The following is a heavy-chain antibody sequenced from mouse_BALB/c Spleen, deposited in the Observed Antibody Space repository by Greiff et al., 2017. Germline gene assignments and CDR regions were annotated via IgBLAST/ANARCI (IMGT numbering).Heavy chain of an antibody. CDR3: VRDRYDENARDE. D-gene: IGHD2-14*01. V-gene: IGHV1-37*01. J-gene: IGHJ4*01. CDR2: INPYNGDT. CDR1: GYAFSGYF. Sequence: VQLQQSGPELVKPGASVKISCKASGYAFSGYFMNWVKQSPGKSLEWIGHINPYNGDTFYNQKFKGKATLTVDKSSSTAYMELLSLTSEDSAVYYCVRDRYDENARDEWGQGTSVTVSS.